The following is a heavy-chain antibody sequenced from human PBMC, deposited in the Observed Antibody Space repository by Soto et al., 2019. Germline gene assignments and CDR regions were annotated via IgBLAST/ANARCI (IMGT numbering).Heavy chain of an antibody. CDR1: GYTCTGYY. J-gene: IGHJ6*02. D-gene: IGHD6-13*01. CDR2: INPNSGGT. CDR3: ARRTGDSSSWYPRYYGMDV. V-gene: IGHV1-2*02. Sequence: SVKVSCKASGYTCTGYYMHCVLRSALRWLDWMGWINPNSGGTNYAQKFQGRVTMTRDTSISTAYMELSRLRSDDTAVYYCARRTGDSSSWYPRYYGMDVWGQGTTVTVSS.